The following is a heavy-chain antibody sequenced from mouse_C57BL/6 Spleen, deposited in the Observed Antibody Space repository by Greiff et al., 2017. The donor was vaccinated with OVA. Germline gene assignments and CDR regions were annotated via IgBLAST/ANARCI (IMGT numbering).Heavy chain of an antibody. CDR2: SRNKDNGTTT. CDR3: ARDATGPYYAMDY. J-gene: IGHJ4*01. V-gene: IGHV7-1*01. Sequence: EVKLVESGGGLVQSGRSLRLSCATSGFTFSDFYMEWVRQAPGKGLEWIAASRNKDNGTTTEYSASVKGRFIGSRDTSQSILYLQMYALRAEDTAIYYCARDATGPYYAMDYWGQGTSVTVSS. CDR1: GFTFSDFY. D-gene: IGHD4-1*01.